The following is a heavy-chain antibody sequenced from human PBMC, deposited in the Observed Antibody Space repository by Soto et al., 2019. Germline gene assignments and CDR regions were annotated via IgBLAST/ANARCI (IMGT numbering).Heavy chain of an antibody. CDR1: GFTFSSYW. J-gene: IGHJ5*02. V-gene: IGHV3-74*01. D-gene: IGHD3-10*01. CDR2: INSDGSST. Sequence: EVQLVESGGGLVQPGGSLRLSCAASGFTFSSYWMHWVRQAPGTGLVWVSRINSDGSSTSYADSVKGRFTISRDNAKNTLYLQMNSLRAEDTAGYYCAREGRGWFDPWGQGTLVNVSS. CDR3: AREGRGWFDP.